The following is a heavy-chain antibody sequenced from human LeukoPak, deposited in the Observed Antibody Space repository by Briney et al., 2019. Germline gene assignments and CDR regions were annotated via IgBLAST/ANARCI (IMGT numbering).Heavy chain of an antibody. CDR3: ARGQGYDFWSGNLNWFDP. Sequence: SETLSLTCAVYGGSFSGYYWSWIRQPTGKGLEWIGEINHSGSTNYNPSLKSRVTISVDTSKNQFSLKLSSVTAADTAVYYCARGQGYDFWSGNLNWFDPWGQGTLVTVSS. V-gene: IGHV4-34*01. J-gene: IGHJ5*02. CDR1: GGSFSGYY. D-gene: IGHD3-3*01. CDR2: INHSGST.